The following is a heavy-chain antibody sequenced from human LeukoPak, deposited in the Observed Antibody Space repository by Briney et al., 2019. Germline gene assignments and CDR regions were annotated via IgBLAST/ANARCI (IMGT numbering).Heavy chain of an antibody. CDR3: ARASDGYSSGWESYYYMDV. CDR2: IIPIFGTA. D-gene: IGHD6-19*01. V-gene: IGHV1-69*13. CDR1: GGTFSSYA. Sequence: ASVKVSCKASGGTFSSYAISRVRQAPGQGLEWMGGIIPIFGTANYPQKFQGRVTITADESTSTAYMELSSLRSEDTAVYYCARASDGYSSGWESYYYMDVWGKGTTVTVSS. J-gene: IGHJ6*03.